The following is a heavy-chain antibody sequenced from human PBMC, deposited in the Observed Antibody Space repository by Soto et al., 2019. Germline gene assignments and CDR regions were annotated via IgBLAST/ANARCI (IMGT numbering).Heavy chain of an antibody. V-gene: IGHV1-69*12. Sequence: QVQLLQSGAEVRKPGSSVKVSCEASGGIFTSHGISWVRQAPGQGLELMGGIIPLLGTTNYAQKFQGRVTITADASTSTAYLHLSGLRSDDTAVYFCARDGRPHFYDASNYYAIWGQGTLVTVSS. D-gene: IGHD3-10*01. CDR2: IIPLLGTT. CDR1: GGIFTSHG. J-gene: IGHJ4*02. CDR3: ARDGRPHFYDASNYYAI.